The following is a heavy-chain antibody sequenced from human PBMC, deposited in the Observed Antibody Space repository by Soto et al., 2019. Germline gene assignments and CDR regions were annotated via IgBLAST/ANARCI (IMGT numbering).Heavy chain of an antibody. CDR2: ISGSGGST. CDR3: ARHPDIVVVVAARANWFDP. CDR1: GFTFSSYA. Sequence: PGGSLRLSCAASGFTFSSYAMSWVRQAPGKGLEWVSAISGSGGSTYYADSVKGRFTISRDNSKNTLYLQMNSLRAADTAVYYCARHPDIVVVVAARANWFDPWGQGTLVTVSS. D-gene: IGHD2-15*01. J-gene: IGHJ5*02. V-gene: IGHV3-23*01.